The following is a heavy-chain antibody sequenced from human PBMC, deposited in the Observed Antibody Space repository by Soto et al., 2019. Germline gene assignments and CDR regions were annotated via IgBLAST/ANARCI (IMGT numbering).Heavy chain of an antibody. CDR3: AGAEAYRNWVDP. V-gene: IGHV4-31*03. CDR2: IYYSGST. D-gene: IGHD4-4*01. CDR1: GGSISSGGYY. J-gene: IGHJ5*02. Sequence: QVQLQESGPGLVKPSQTLSLTCTVSGGSISSGGYYWSWIRQHPGKGVEWIGYIYYSGSTYYNPSLKSRVXSXAXXSTNNFSLKLLSVPAADTAVYYCAGAEAYRNWVDPWGQGTLVTVSS.